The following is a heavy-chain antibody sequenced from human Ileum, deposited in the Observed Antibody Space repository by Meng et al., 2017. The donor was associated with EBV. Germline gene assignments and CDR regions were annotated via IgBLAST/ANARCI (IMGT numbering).Heavy chain of an antibody. Sequence: QVHAQEPDPGLVKPSQILSLTCTFSGGSISSSNYYSSWIRQPPGKGLEWSGHIYNSGSTYYNPSLKSRITISVDTSKNQFSLKLSSVTAADTAVYYCARGQKGYFDLWGRGTLVTVSS. CDR1: GGSISSSNYY. V-gene: IGHV4-30-4*01. J-gene: IGHJ2*01. CDR2: IYNSGST. CDR3: ARGQKGYFDL.